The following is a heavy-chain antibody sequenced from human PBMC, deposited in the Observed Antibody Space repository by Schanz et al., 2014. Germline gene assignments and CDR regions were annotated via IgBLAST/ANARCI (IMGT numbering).Heavy chain of an antibody. CDR3: AREDCSATSCYFRY. D-gene: IGHD2-21*01. Sequence: VQLVDSGGGLVKPGGSLRLSCAASGFTFSRFGMHWVRQAPGKGPEWVSLVSASGGGPFYADSVKGRFTISRDNSNNTVYLQMNTLRAEDTAVYYCAREDCSATSCYFRYWGQGTLVTVST. CDR1: GFTFSRFG. J-gene: IGHJ4*02. CDR2: VSASGGGP. V-gene: IGHV3-23*04.